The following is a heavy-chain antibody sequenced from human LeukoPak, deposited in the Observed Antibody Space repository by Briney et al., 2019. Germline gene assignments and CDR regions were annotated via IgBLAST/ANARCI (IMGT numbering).Heavy chain of an antibody. Sequence: SETLSLTCAVSGESSFSSYYWSWIRQTPGGTLEWIGEINHSGYTNYNPSLKSRVTLSIDASKNQFSLRLNSVTAADTAVYYCSRQVVGNDYWGQGTLVTVSS. D-gene: IGHD3-22*01. CDR1: GESSFSSYY. J-gene: IGHJ4*02. CDR3: SRQVVGNDY. CDR2: INHSGYT. V-gene: IGHV4-34*01.